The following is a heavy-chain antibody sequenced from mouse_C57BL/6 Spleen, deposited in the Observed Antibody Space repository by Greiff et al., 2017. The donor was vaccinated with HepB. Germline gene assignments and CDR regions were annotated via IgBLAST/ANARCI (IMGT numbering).Heavy chain of an antibody. V-gene: IGHV1-53*01. J-gene: IGHJ1*03. Sequence: QVQLQQPGTELVKPGASVKLSCKASGYTFTSYWMHWVKQRPGQGLEWIGNINPSNGGTNYNEKFKSKATLTVDKSSSTAYMQLSSLTSEDSAVYYCARDGPYYYGSTGYFDVWGTGTTVTGSS. CDR2: INPSNGGT. CDR1: GYTFTSYW. CDR3: ARDGPYYYGSTGYFDV. D-gene: IGHD1-1*01.